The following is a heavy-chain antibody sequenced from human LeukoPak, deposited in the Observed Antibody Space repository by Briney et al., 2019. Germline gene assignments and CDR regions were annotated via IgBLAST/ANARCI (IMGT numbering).Heavy chain of an antibody. J-gene: IGHJ4*02. CDR3: AKDRQYQLLWFYFDY. CDR2: IKEDESEK. CDR1: GFTFSNYW. D-gene: IGHD2-2*01. Sequence: GGSLRLSCAASGFTFSNYWMSWVRQAPGNGPEWVANIKEDESEKNYVDSVKGRFTISRDSAKNSLYLQMNSLRAEDTAVYYCAKDRQYQLLWFYFDYWGQGTLVTVSS. V-gene: IGHV3-7*01.